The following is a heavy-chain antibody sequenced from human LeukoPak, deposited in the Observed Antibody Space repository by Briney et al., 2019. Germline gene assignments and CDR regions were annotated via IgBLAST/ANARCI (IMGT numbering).Heavy chain of an antibody. Sequence: PGGSLRLSCAASGFTLSYYNMNWVRQAPGKGLEWVSSISSSSYIYYADSVKGRFTISKDNAKNSLYLQMNSLRADDTAVYYCARETPDGYDYWGQGTLVTVSS. D-gene: IGHD5-24*01. J-gene: IGHJ4*02. CDR2: ISSSSYI. CDR1: GFTLSYYN. V-gene: IGHV3-69-1*01. CDR3: ARETPDGYDY.